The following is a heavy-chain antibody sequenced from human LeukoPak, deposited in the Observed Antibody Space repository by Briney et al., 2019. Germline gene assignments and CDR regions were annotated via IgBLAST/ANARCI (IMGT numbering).Heavy chain of an antibody. V-gene: IGHV3-33*08. Sequence: GGSLRLSCAASGFTVSSYGMHWVRQAPGKGLEWVAVIWYDGSNKYYADSVKGRFTISRDNSKNTLYLQMNSLRAEDTAVYYCARDYYDSSVVLYWYFDLWGRGTLVTVSS. J-gene: IGHJ2*01. D-gene: IGHD3-22*01. CDR3: ARDYYDSSVVLYWYFDL. CDR2: IWYDGSNK. CDR1: GFTVSSYG.